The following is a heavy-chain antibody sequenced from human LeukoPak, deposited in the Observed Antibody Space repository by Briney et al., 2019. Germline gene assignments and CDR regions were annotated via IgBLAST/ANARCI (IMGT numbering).Heavy chain of an antibody. J-gene: IGHJ6*02. V-gene: IGHV1-18*01. CDR2: ISAYNGNT. CDR3: ARVPPTSIKYYGMDV. Sequence: ASVKVSCKASGGTFSSYAISWVRQAPGQGLEWMGWISAYNGNTNYAQKLQGRVTMTTDTSTSTAYMELRSLRSDDTAVYYCARVPPTSIKYYGMDVWGQGTTVTVSS. D-gene: IGHD1-26*01. CDR1: GGTFSSYA.